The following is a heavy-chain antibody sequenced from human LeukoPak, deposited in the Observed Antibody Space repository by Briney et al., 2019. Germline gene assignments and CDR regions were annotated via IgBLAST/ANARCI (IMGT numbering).Heavy chain of an antibody. CDR1: GGSISSSRYY. J-gene: IGHJ4*02. CDR2: IYYSGST. D-gene: IGHD3-22*01. Sequence: SETLSLTCTVSGGSISSSRYYWGWIRQPPGKGLEWIGSIYYSGSTYYNPSLKSRVTISVDTSKNQFSLKLSSVTAADTAVYYCARLGDYDSSGYYYDVWGQGTLVTVSS. V-gene: IGHV4-39*01. CDR3: ARLGDYDSSGYYYDV.